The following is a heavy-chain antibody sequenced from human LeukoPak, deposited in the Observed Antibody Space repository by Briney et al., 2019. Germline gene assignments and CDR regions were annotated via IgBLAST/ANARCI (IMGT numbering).Heavy chain of an antibody. Sequence: SETLSLTCTVSGGSISTYYWSWIRQPPGKGLEWIGYISYSGNTNYNPSLKSRVTISVDTSKNQFSLRLGSVTAADTAVYYCSRDRNYYDSGSYWYAFDIWGQGTMVTVSS. CDR1: GGSISTYY. V-gene: IGHV4-59*01. CDR2: ISYSGNT. D-gene: IGHD3-10*01. CDR3: SRDRNYYDSGSYWYAFDI. J-gene: IGHJ3*02.